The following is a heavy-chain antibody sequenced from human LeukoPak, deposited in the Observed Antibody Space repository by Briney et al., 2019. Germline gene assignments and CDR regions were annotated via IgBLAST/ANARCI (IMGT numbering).Heavy chain of an antibody. J-gene: IGHJ6*02. Sequence: ASVKVSCKASGYTFTGYYMHWVRQAPGQGLGWMGWINPNSGGTNFAQKFQGRVTMTRDTSISTAYMELSRLRSDDTAVYYCARSNYDSSGYYSRPYYYGMDVWGQGTTVTVSS. V-gene: IGHV1-2*02. D-gene: IGHD3-22*01. CDR2: INPNSGGT. CDR3: ARSNYDSSGYYSRPYYYGMDV. CDR1: GYTFTGYY.